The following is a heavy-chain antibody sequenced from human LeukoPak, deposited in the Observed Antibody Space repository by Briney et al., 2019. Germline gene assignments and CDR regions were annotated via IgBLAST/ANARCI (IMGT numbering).Heavy chain of an antibody. D-gene: IGHD5-18*01. Sequence: ASVKVSCKASGGTFSSCAISWVRQAPGQGLEWMGGIIPIFGTANYAQKFQGRVTITADESTSTAYMELSSLRSEDTAVYYCARDHEDTAFVVAYWGQGTLVTVSS. CDR1: GGTFSSCA. CDR3: ARDHEDTAFVVAY. J-gene: IGHJ4*02. V-gene: IGHV1-69*01. CDR2: IIPIFGTA.